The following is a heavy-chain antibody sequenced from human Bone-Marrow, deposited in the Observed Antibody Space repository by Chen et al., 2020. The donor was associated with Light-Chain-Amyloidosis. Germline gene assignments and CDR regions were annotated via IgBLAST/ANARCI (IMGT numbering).Heavy chain of an antibody. J-gene: IGHJ4*02. Sequence: LPLQESGPGLVKPSEPLSLTCTVSGVSISSRSYSLGWLRQPPGKGLEWIGRNYYRGSTCDNPARKSRVTISGDTAKNQFSLKLSSVTAADTAGYYCARQSIFGVVIMGVPPSSPVDDWGQGTLVTVSS. V-gene: IGHV4-39*01. D-gene: IGHD3-3*01. CDR3: ARQSIFGVVIMGVPPSSPVDD. CDR1: GVSISSRSYS. CDR2: NYYRGST.